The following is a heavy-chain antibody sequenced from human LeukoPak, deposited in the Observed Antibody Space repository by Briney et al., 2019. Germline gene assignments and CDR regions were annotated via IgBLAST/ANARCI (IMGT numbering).Heavy chain of an antibody. V-gene: IGHV3-30*18. CDR3: AKGDGHTYLDY. D-gene: IGHD5-24*01. CDR2: ISKDGSKK. Sequence: KAGGSLRLSCAASGFTFSSYGMHWVRQAPGKGLEWVAAISKDGSKKDYADSVKGRFTVSRDNSENIVDLQMNSLRAEDTAVYFCAKGDGHTYLDYWGQGTPVTVSS. J-gene: IGHJ4*02. CDR1: GFTFSSYG.